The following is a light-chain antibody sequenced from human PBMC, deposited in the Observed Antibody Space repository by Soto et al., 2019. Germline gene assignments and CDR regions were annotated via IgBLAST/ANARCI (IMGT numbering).Light chain of an antibody. J-gene: IGLJ1*01. CDR3: SSYTSSSTYV. CDR2: DVS. Sequence: QSALTQPASVSGSPGQSITISCTGTRSDVGGYNYVSWYQQHPGKAPKLIIYDVSNRPSGVSSRFSGSKSGNTASLTISGLQAEDEADYYCSSYTSSSTYVFGTGTKVTVL. V-gene: IGLV2-14*01. CDR1: RSDVGGYNY.